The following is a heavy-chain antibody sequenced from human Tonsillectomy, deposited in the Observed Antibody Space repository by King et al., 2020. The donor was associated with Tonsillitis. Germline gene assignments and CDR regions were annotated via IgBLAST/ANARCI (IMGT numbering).Heavy chain of an antibody. Sequence: VQLVESGGGLVKPGGSLRLSCAASGFTFHNAWMSWIRQAPGKGLEWVGRIKGKADGETTDYVAPVKGRFTISRDDSKNTLYLQMNDLKAEDTAVYYCNGWFGGLPEGWSDPWGQGPLVTVSS. CDR1: GFTFHNAW. CDR2: IKGKADGETT. D-gene: IGHD3-10*01. V-gene: IGHV3-15*01. CDR3: NGWFGGLPEGWSDP. J-gene: IGHJ5*02.